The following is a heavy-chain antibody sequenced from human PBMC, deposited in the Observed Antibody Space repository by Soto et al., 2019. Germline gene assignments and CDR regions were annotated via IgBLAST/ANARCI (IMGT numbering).Heavy chain of an antibody. Sequence: WGTLSLTCTVSDCSISSGSYFWGWIRQPPAKGLEGTGSMYYSGPTYYNPSLTSRACISVDPSKNPSSINLTSVPAADPSVYVYAAPWGTYACNNFDYWGQGTLVTVSS. J-gene: IGHJ4*02. CDR3: AAPWGTYACNNFDY. D-gene: IGHD1-1*01. CDR2: MYYSGPT. V-gene: IGHV4-39*01. CDR1: DCSISSGSYF.